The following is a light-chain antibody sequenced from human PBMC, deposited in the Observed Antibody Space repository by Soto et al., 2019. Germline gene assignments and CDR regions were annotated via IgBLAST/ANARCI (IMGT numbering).Light chain of an antibody. CDR2: AAS. V-gene: IGKV1-39*01. CDR3: QQGYSARYT. J-gene: IGKJ2*01. CDR1: QDISRY. Sequence: QLTQSPSSLSASVGDRVTITCRASQDISRYLAWYQQKPGRPPKLLIYAASSLQSGVPSRFSGRGSGTDFTLIISSLQHEDFATYYCQQGYSARYTFGPGTKLEI.